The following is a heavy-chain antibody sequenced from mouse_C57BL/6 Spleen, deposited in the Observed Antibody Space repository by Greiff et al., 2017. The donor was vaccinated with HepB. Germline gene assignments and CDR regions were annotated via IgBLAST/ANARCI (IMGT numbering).Heavy chain of an antibody. D-gene: IGHD1-1*02. J-gene: IGHJ4*01. Sequence: QVQLQQSGAELVKPGASVKLSCTASGFNIKDYYMHWVKQRPGQGLEWIGDIYPGSGSTNYNEKFKSKATLTVDTSSSTAYMQLSSLTSEDSAVYYCARKDYGDAMDYWGQGTSVTVSS. CDR2: IYPGSGST. CDR3: ARKDYGDAMDY. V-gene: IGHV1-55*01. CDR1: GFNIKDYY.